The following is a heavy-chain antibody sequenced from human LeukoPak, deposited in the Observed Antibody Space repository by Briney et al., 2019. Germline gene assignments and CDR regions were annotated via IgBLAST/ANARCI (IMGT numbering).Heavy chain of an antibody. J-gene: IGHJ4*02. CDR2: ISYDGSIN. CDR1: GFTFNSYA. Sequence: GGSLRLSCEASGFTFNSYAVHWVRQAPGTGLEWVAVISYDGSINFYAASVKGRFTISRDNSKNTLYLQMNSLRVEDTALYFCARDRRYCSGGSCYFDYFFDYWGQGTLVTVSS. D-gene: IGHD2-15*01. CDR3: ARDRRYCSGGSCYFDYFFDY. V-gene: IGHV3-30-3*01.